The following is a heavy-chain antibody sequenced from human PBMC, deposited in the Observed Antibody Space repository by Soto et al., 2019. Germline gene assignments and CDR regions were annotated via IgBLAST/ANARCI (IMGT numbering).Heavy chain of an antibody. D-gene: IGHD3-10*01. CDR3: ARDLWFGEFILANSHSFDY. Sequence: GGSLRLSCVASGFTFSNYAMHWVRQAPGKGLEWVAIVSYDGDNEYYADSVRGRFFISRDNSRNTLYLQMNSLRAEDTAVYYCARDLWFGEFILANSHSFDYWGQGTLVTVSS. J-gene: IGHJ4*02. V-gene: IGHV3-30*03. CDR2: VSYDGDNE. CDR1: GFTFSNYA.